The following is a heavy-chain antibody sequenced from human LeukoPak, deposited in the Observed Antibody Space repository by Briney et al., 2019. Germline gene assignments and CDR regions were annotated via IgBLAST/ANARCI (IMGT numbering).Heavy chain of an antibody. J-gene: IGHJ4*02. D-gene: IGHD6-19*01. Sequence: SETLSLTCAVSGGSIGSSNWWSWVRQPPGKGLEWIGEIYYSGNTNYNPSLKSRVTISIDKSKNQFSLKLSSVTAADTAVYYCARHRYSSGWPTRLDWGQGTLVTVAS. V-gene: IGHV4-4*02. CDR2: IYYSGNT. CDR1: GGSIGSSNW. CDR3: ARHRYSSGWPTRLD.